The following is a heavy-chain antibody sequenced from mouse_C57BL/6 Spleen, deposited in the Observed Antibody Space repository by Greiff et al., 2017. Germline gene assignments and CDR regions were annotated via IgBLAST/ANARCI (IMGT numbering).Heavy chain of an antibody. Sequence: EVQGVESGGGLVKPGGSLKLSCAASGFTFSSYAMSWVRQTPEKRLEWVATISDGGSYTYYPDNVKGRFTISRDKGKNILYLQMSHLKSEDTDMYYRAGCYYCNYWYVDVWGTGTTVTVAS. CDR1: GFTFSSYA. CDR3: AGCYYCNYWYVDV. CDR2: ISDGGSYT. J-gene: IGHJ1*03. V-gene: IGHV5-4*01. D-gene: IGHD2-1*01.